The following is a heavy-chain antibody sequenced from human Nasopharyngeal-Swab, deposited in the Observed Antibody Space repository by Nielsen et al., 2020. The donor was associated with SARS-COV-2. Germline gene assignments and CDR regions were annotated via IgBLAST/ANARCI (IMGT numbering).Heavy chain of an antibody. J-gene: IGHJ4*02. D-gene: IGHD1-1*01. V-gene: IGHV3-72*01. CDR3: VREEWYSFDY. CDR2: IRNKHDSYSA. Sequence: VRQAPGKRLEWVGRIRNKHDSYSADYDVSVKGRFTISRDDSANSLYLQMNFLKTEDTAVYFCVREEWYSFDYWGQGTLVTVSS.